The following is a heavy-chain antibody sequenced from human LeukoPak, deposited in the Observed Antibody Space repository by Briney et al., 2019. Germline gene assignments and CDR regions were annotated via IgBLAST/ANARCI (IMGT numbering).Heavy chain of an antibody. J-gene: IGHJ4*02. Sequence: GGSLRLSCAASGFTVSSNYMSWVGQAPGKGLEWVSVIYSGGNTYYADSVKGRFTISRHNSKNTLYLQMNSLKAEDTAVYYCARDGYDSSGYSNYFDYWGQGTLVTVSS. CDR2: IYSGGNT. V-gene: IGHV3-53*04. D-gene: IGHD3-22*01. CDR1: GFTVSSNY. CDR3: ARDGYDSSGYSNYFDY.